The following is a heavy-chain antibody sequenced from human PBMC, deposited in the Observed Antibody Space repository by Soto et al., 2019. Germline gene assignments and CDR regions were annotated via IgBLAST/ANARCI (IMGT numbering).Heavy chain of an antibody. J-gene: IGHJ6*03. CDR2: ISAYYGNT. CDR1: GYTFTSYG. CDR3: ARGLGYCSSTSCYYYYYYMDV. V-gene: IGHV1-18*01. D-gene: IGHD2-2*01. Sequence: GASVKVSCKAAGYTFTSYGISWVRQAPGQGLEWMGWISAYYGNTNYAQKLQGRVTMTTDTSTSTAYMELRSLRSDDTAVYYCARGLGYCSSTSCYYYYYYMDVWGKGTTVTVSS.